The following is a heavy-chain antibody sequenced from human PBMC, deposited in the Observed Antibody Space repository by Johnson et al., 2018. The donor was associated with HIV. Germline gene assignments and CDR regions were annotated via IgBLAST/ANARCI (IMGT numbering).Heavy chain of an antibody. J-gene: IGHJ3*02. CDR3: AKVSGWYTWGVFDS. D-gene: IGHD6-19*01. CDR1: GFTFSSNA. V-gene: IGHV3-30*18. CDR2: FPSDGSDK. Sequence: QVQLVESGGGVVQPGRSMRLSCAASGFTFSSNAMHWVRQAPGTGVERVAVFPSDGSDKYYGDSVKGRVPISRANSQNTRYLQMNSLRAEDTAVDYCAKVSGWYTWGVFDSWGQGTMVTVSS.